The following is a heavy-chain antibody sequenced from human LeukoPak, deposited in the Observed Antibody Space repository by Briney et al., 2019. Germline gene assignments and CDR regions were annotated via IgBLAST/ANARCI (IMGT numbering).Heavy chain of an antibody. CDR3: ARHLRPITMVRGPYDY. J-gene: IGHJ4*02. V-gene: IGHV3-48*01. D-gene: IGHD3-10*01. Sequence: PGGSLRLSCAASGFTFSSYSMNWVRQAPGKGLEWVSYISSSSTIYYADSVKGRFTISRDNAKNSLYLQMNSLRAEDTAVYYCARHLRPITMVRGPYDYWGQGTLVTVSS. CDR2: ISSSSTI. CDR1: GFTFSSYS.